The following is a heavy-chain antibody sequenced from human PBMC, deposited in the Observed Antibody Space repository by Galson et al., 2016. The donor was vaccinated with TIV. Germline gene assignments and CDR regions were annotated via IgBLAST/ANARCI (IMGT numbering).Heavy chain of an antibody. D-gene: IGHD6-19*01. CDR3: VRYLWKQWLDELGYYYYAMDV. CDR1: GFTFSSYR. Sequence: SLRLSCAASGFTFSSYRMNWVRQAPGKGLEWVSSISSRVTKIYYADSVKGRFTISRDNAKNSLYLQMTSLSAEDTAVYYCVRYLWKQWLDELGYYYYAMDVGGQGTTVTVSS. CDR2: ISSRVTKI. J-gene: IGHJ6*02. V-gene: IGHV3-21*01.